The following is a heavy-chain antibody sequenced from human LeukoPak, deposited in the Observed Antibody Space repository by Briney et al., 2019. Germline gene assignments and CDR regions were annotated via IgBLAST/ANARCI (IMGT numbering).Heavy chain of an antibody. Sequence: GESLRLSCAASGFTFSSYWMSWVRQAPGKGLEWVANIKQDGSEKYYVDSVKGRFTISRDNAKNSLYLQMNSLRAEDTAVYYCARTYYGSGKSAFDIWGQGTMVTVPS. D-gene: IGHD3-10*01. CDR3: ARTYYGSGKSAFDI. V-gene: IGHV3-7*01. J-gene: IGHJ3*02. CDR1: GFTFSSYW. CDR2: IKQDGSEK.